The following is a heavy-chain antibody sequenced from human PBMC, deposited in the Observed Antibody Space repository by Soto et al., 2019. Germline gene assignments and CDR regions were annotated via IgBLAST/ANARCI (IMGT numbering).Heavy chain of an antibody. V-gene: IGHV3-30*18. CDR3: ANPSGYYFGLGSHDEASDM. CDR1: GFMFSGFG. D-gene: IGHD3-10*01. J-gene: IGHJ3*02. CDR2: ISKDGSKK. Sequence: ESGGGVVQPGRSLRLYCAASGFMFSGFGMHWVRQAPGKGLQWVAGISKDGSKKYYADSVKGRFTISRDNSKKTLYLQMNSLRAEDTAVYYCANPSGYYFGLGSHDEASDMWGQGTGVTVFS.